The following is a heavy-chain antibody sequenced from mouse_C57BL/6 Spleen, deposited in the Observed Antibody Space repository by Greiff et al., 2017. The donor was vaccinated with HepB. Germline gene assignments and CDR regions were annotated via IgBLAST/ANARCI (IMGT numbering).Heavy chain of an antibody. V-gene: IGHV1-55*01. CDR3: ARARGSLGYFDV. J-gene: IGHJ1*03. CDR1: GYTFTSYW. CDR2: IYPGSGST. D-gene: IGHD2-10*02. Sequence: VQLQQPGAELVKPGASVKMSCKASGYTFTSYWITWVKQRPGQGLEWIGDIYPGSGSTNYNEKFKSKATLTVDTSSSTAYMQLSSLTSEDSAVYYCARARGSLGYFDVWGTGTTVTVSS.